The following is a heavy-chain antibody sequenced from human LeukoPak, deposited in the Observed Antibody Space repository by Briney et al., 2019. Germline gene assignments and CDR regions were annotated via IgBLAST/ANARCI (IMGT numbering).Heavy chain of an antibody. D-gene: IGHD3-16*02. CDR2: INHSGST. CDR1: GGSFSGYY. Sequence: ASETLPLTCAVYGGSFSGYYWSWIRQPPGKGLEWIGEINHSGSTNYNPSLKSRVTISVDTSKNQFSLKLSSVTAADTAVYYCARGPPYYDYVWGSYRPPVSFDYWGQGTLVTVSS. V-gene: IGHV4-34*01. J-gene: IGHJ4*02. CDR3: ARGPPYYDYVWGSYRPPVSFDY.